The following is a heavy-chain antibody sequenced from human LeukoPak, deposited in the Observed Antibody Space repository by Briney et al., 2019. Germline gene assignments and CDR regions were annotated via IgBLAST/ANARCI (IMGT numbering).Heavy chain of an antibody. CDR3: ARDRPRYCSSTSCLNRGNTPGAFDI. CDR1: GGSISSYY. D-gene: IGHD2-2*01. J-gene: IGHJ3*02. CDR2: IYYSGST. V-gene: IGHV4-59*01. Sequence: PSETLSLTCTVSGGSISSYYWSWIRQPPGKGLEWIGYIYYSGSTNYNPSLKSRVTISVDTSKNQFSLKLSSVTAADTAVYYCARDRPRYCSSTSCLNRGNTPGAFDIWGQGTMVTVSS.